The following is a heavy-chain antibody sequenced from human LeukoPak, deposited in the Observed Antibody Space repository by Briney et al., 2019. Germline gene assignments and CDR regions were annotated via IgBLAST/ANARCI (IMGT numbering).Heavy chain of an antibody. V-gene: IGHV3-23*01. CDR2: IYGGAYST. CDR3: ARNSSGFKRGDAFDI. Sequence: PLGSPRLSCAASGFAFCGYAMSCVRQAPGEGLGWISAIYGGAYSTSYADSVKGGFTLSRDNSKNTLYLQMNSLRAENTAVYYCARNSSGFKRGDAFDIWGQGTLVTVSS. D-gene: IGHD3-22*01. J-gene: IGHJ3*02. CDR1: GFAFCGYA.